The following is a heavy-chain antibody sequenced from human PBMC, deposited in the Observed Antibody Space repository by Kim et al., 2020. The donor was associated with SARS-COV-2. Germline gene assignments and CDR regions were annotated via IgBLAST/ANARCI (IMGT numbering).Heavy chain of an antibody. D-gene: IGHD1-1*01. J-gene: IGHJ5*02. V-gene: IGHV3-21*01. CDR1: GFTFSSYT. CDR3: ARGYNNNWFDP. Sequence: GGSLRLSCAASGFTFSSYTMNWVRQAPGKGLEWVSSVSSGSGYIYYADSVKGRFTISRDNAKNSLYLQMNSLRAEDTAVYYCARGYNNNWFDPWGQGTLVTGSS. CDR2: VSSGSGYI.